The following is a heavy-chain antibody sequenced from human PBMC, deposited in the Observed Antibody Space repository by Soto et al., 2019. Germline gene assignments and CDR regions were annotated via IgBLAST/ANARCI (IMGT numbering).Heavy chain of an antibody. J-gene: IGHJ6*02. D-gene: IGHD3-10*01. Sequence: EVQLVESGGGLVQPGGSLRFPGAASGLTAIGNSMSWARQAQGKGLEWVSVIYSGGSTYYADSVKGRFTISRDNSKNTLYLQMNSLRAEDTAVYYCARDMVRGMDVWGQGTTVTVSS. CDR3: ARDMVRGMDV. CDR1: GLTAIGNS. V-gene: IGHV3-66*01. CDR2: IYSGGST.